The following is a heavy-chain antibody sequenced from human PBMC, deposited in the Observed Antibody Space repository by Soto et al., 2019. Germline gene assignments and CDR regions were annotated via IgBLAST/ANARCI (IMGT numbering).Heavy chain of an antibody. CDR3: ARERREPEYSSSVVNNWFDP. D-gene: IGHD6-6*01. V-gene: IGHV4-59*01. J-gene: IGHJ5*02. CDR1: GGSIKSYD. CDR2: IYYSGST. Sequence: PSECLSLTCAVCGGSIKSYDWGWIRQPPGKGLEWIGYIYYSGSTNYNPSLKSRVTISVDTSKNQFSLKLSSVTAADTAVYYCARERREPEYSSSVVNNWFDPWGQGTLVTSP.